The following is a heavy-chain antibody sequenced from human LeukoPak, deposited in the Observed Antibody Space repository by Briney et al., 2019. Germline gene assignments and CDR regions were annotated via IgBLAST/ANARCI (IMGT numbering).Heavy chain of an antibody. CDR2: INPNSGDT. CDR3: APTSVSYFDY. D-gene: IGHD2-2*01. Sequence: ASVKVSCKTSGYTFTGYHMHWVRQAPGQGREWMGWINPNSGDTNYAQKFQGRVTMTRDTSISTAYMELSRLRSDDTAVYYCAPTSVSYFDYWGQGTLVTVSS. V-gene: IGHV1-2*02. CDR1: GYTFTGYH. J-gene: IGHJ4*02.